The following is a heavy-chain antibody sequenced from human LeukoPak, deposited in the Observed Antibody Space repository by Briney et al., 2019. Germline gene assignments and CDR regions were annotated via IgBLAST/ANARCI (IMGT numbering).Heavy chain of an antibody. D-gene: IGHD5-12*01. CDR3: ARENKDSGPRGDGMDV. CDR2: IIPIFGTA. V-gene: IGHV1-69*01. CDR1: GGTFSSYA. J-gene: IGHJ6*02. Sequence: GSSVKVPCKASGGTFSSYAISWVRQAPGQGLEWMGGIIPIFGTANYAQKFQGRVTITADESTSTAYMELSSLRSEDTAVYYCARENKDSGPRGDGMDVWGQGTTVTVSS.